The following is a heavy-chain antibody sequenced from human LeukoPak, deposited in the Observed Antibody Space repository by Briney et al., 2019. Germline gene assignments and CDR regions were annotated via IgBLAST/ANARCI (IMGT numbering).Heavy chain of an antibody. Sequence: GGSLRLSCAASGFTFSSHWMSWVRQAPGKGLEWVANIKQDGSEKNYVDSVKGRFTISRDNAKNSLFLQMNSLRAEDTAVYYCAKDREYDDSCDYNGWGQGTLVTVSS. CDR3: AKDREYDDSCDYNG. D-gene: IGHD3-22*01. CDR2: IKQDGSEK. J-gene: IGHJ4*02. CDR1: GFTFSSHW. V-gene: IGHV3-7*03.